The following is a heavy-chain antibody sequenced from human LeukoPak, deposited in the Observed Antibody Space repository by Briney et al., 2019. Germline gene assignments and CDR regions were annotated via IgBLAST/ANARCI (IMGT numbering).Heavy chain of an antibody. CDR2: IYYSGST. CDR3: ARLNRKEWNYFNY. CDR1: GGSISSSSYY. V-gene: IGHV4-39*01. D-gene: IGHD3-3*01. J-gene: IGHJ4*02. Sequence: SSETLSLTCTVSGGSISSSSYYWGWIRQPPGKGLEWIGSIYYSGSTYYNPSLKSRVTISVDTSKNQFSPKLSSVTAADTAVYYCARLNRKEWNYFNYWGQGTLVTVSS.